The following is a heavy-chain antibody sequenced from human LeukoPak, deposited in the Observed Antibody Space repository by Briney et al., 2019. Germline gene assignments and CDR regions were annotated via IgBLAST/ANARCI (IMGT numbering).Heavy chain of an antibody. CDR1: GFSFSTYS. CDR2: ISGGSGYI. V-gene: IGHV3-21*01. Sequence: GGSLRLSCAASGFSFSTYSMNWVRQAPGKGLEWVAYISGGSGYIYYAGSVKGRFTVSRDNAENSLYLQMNSLRAEDTAVYYCARQGGMQSFDYWGQGILVTVSS. J-gene: IGHJ4*02. D-gene: IGHD6-19*01. CDR3: ARQGGMQSFDY.